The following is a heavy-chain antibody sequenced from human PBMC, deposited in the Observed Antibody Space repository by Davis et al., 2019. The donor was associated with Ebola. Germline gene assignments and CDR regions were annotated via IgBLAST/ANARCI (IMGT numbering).Heavy chain of an antibody. CDR2: INHSGST. Sequence: MPGGSLRLSCAVYGGSFSGYYWSWIRQPPGKGLEWIGEINHSGSTNYNPSLKSRVTISVDTSKNQFSLKLRSVTAADTAVYYCARVEVSGSGSYYIEGLDYWGQGTLVTVSS. CDR3: ARVEVSGSGSYYIEGLDY. J-gene: IGHJ4*02. V-gene: IGHV4-34*01. D-gene: IGHD3-10*01. CDR1: GGSFSGYY.